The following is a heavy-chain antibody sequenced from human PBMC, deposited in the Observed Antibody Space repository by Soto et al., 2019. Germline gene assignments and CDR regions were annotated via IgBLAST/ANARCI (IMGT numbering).Heavy chain of an antibody. D-gene: IGHD1-1*01. Sequence: HPGGSLRLSCTASGFTFSSYDMSWGRQAPGKGLEWVSVISDNGGTTYYADSVKGRFTISRDNSKNTLYLQMNGLRVEDTAVYYCTKRLGSTATTYGDSWGQGTLVTVSS. V-gene: IGHV3-23*01. CDR3: TKRLGSTATTYGDS. CDR2: ISDNGGTT. J-gene: IGHJ4*02. CDR1: GFTFSSYD.